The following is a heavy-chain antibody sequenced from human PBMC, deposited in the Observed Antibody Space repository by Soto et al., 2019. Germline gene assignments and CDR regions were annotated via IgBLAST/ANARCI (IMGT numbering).Heavy chain of an antibody. CDR3: ARVRGHWGESYYYFDY. Sequence: SETLCVTCTFSGGSISIGGYYWSWIRQHPGKGLEWIGYIYYSGSTYYNPSLKSRVTISVDTSKNQFSLKLSSVTAADTAVYYCARVRGHWGESYYYFDYWGQGTLVTVSS. CDR2: IYYSGST. CDR1: GGSISIGGYY. V-gene: IGHV4-31*03. J-gene: IGHJ4*02. D-gene: IGHD7-27*01.